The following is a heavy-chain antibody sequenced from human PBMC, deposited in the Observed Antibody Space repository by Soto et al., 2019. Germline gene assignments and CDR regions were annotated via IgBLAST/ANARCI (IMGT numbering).Heavy chain of an antibody. CDR2: ISAYNGNT. V-gene: IGHV1-18*01. D-gene: IGHD3-10*01. CDR1: GYTFTSYG. Sequence: QVQLVQSGAEVKKPGASVKVSCKASGYTFTSYGISWVRQAPGQGLEWMGWISAYNGNTHYAQKLQGRVTMTTDTSTSTAYMELKSLRSDDTAVYYCARVDWHYGSGSCYFDYWGQGTLVTVSS. CDR3: ARVDWHYGSGSCYFDY. J-gene: IGHJ4*02.